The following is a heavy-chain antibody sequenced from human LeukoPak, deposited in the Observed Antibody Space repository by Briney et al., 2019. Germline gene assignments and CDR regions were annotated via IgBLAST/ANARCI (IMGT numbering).Heavy chain of an antibody. CDR2: IYWNGGST. CDR3: ATYYYGSGSRGYYYYYMDV. J-gene: IGHJ6*03. Sequence: SGGSLRLSCAASGFTFSDYYMSWIRQAPGKVLEWVSGIYWNGGSTGYADSVKGRFTISRDNAKNSLYLQMHSLRAEDTALYYCATYYYGSGSRGYYYYYMDVWGKGTTVTVSS. V-gene: IGHV3-20*04. D-gene: IGHD3-10*01. CDR1: GFTFSDYY.